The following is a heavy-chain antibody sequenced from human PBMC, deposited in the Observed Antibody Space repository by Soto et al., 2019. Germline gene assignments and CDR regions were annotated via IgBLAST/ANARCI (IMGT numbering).Heavy chain of an antibody. CDR2: INAGNGDT. J-gene: IGHJ4*02. D-gene: IGHD2-21*02. CDR3: ARSIVVVTALDY. V-gene: IGHV1-3*01. Sequence: GGSVKVSCKASGYTFTSYSMHWVRPAPGQRLERMGWINAGNGDTKYSQRFQGRVTITRDTSASTAYMELSSLRSEYTAVYYCARSIVVVTALDYWGQGTLVTVSS. CDR1: GYTFTSYS.